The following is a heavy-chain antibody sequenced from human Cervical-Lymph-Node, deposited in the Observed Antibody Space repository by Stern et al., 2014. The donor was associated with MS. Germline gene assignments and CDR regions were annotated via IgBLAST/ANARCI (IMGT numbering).Heavy chain of an antibody. Sequence: VQLVESGPGLVKPSQTLSLTCTVSGGSISSGDYYWSWIRQPAGKGLEWIGRIYTSGSTNYNPSVKSRVTISVDTSKSQFSLGLSSVTAADTAVYYCAREVVGTTWEPFDYWGQGTLVTVPS. CDR1: GGSISSGDYY. J-gene: IGHJ4*02. D-gene: IGHD1-26*01. CDR2: IYTSGST. CDR3: AREVVGTTWEPFDY. V-gene: IGHV4-61*02.